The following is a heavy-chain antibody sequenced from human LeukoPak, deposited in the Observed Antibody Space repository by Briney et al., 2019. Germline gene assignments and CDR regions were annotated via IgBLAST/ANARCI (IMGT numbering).Heavy chain of an antibody. CDR1: GGSISSGSYF. CDR2: IYTSGGT. V-gene: IGHV4-61*02. Sequence: SETLSLTCTVSGGSISSGSYFWSWIRQPAGKELEWIGRIYTSGGTNYSPSLKSRVTISLDTSKNQFSLKLSSVTAADTAVYYCARLDISTTWYAFDYWGQGTLVTVSS. CDR3: ARLDISTTWYAFDY. J-gene: IGHJ4*02. D-gene: IGHD5-12*01.